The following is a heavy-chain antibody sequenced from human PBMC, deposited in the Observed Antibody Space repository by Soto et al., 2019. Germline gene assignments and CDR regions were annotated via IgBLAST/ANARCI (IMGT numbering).Heavy chain of an antibody. Sequence: EEQLVESGGGLVQPGGSLRLSCAASGFTFSSYWMHWVRQAPGKGLVWVSRINPGGSITAYADSVTGRFTISRDNAKNTLYLQMNSLRGDDTAVYYCARVPTGKYGVWNYWGQGTLVTVSS. D-gene: IGHD2-8*01. CDR3: ARVPTGKYGVWNY. J-gene: IGHJ4*02. CDR2: INPGGSIT. CDR1: GFTFSSYW. V-gene: IGHV3-74*01.